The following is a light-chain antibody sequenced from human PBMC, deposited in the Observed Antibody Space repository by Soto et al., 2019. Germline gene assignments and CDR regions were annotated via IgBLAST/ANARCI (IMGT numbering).Light chain of an antibody. CDR2: AAS. J-gene: IGKJ4*01. CDR3: QQSYIDLT. CDR1: QTIRTY. V-gene: IGKV1-39*01. Sequence: DMQMTPSPSALSTSVGERVTIGCRASQTIRTYLNWYQQKPGKAPKLLIYAASNLQSGVPSRFRGSGSGTDFTLTITSLQPEDFATYYCQQSYIDLTFGGGTKVDIK.